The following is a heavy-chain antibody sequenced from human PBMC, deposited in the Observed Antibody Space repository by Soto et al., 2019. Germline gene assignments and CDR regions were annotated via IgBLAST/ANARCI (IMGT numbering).Heavy chain of an antibody. CDR3: ASFGEVSVYSGNWFDP. V-gene: IGHV4-31*03. CDR2: IYYSGST. Sequence: PSETLSLTCTVSGGSIISGGYYWSWIRQHPGKGLEWIGYIYYSGSTYYNPSLKSRVTISVDTSKNQFSLKLSSVTAADTAVYYCASFGEVSVYSGNWFDPWGQGTLVTVSS. CDR1: GGSIISGGYY. D-gene: IGHD3-3*01. J-gene: IGHJ5*02.